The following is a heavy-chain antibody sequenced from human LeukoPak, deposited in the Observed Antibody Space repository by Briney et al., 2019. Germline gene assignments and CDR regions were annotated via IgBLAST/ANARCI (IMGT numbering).Heavy chain of an antibody. V-gene: IGHV1-2*02. J-gene: IGHJ6*03. CDR3: ARWQLPHNYMDV. CDR1: GYSFTDYY. CDR2: INPNSGGT. Sequence: GASVKVSCKASGYSFTDYYMHWMRQAPAQGLEWMGWINPNSGGTNYAQKFQGRVTMTRDTSISTAYMELSRLRSDDTAVYYCARWQLPHNYMDVWGKGTTVTISS. D-gene: IGHD2-15*01.